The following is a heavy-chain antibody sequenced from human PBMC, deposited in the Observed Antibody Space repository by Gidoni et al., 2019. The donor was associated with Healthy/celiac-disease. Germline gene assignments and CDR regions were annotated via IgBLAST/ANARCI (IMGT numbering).Heavy chain of an antibody. Sequence: QVQLVQSGAEVKKPGASVKVSCKASGYTFTGYYMHWVRQAPGQGLEWMGWINPNSGGTNYAQKVQGWVTMTRDTSISTAYMELSRLRSDDTAVYYCARDLDTILPYTYVYWDQGTLVTVSS. CDR2: INPNSGGT. D-gene: IGHD3-3*01. J-gene: IGHJ4*02. CDR1: GYTFTGYY. CDR3: ARDLDTILPYTYVY. V-gene: IGHV1-2*04.